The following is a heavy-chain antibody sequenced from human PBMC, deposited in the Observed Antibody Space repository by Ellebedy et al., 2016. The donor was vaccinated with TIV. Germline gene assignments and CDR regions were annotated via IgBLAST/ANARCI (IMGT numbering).Heavy chain of an antibody. CDR1: GFAFSNHW. CDR2: INNDGSST. D-gene: IGHD2-21*02. Sequence: GESLKISCAASGFAFSNHWMHWVRQAPGKGLEWVSRINNDGSSTIYADSVKGRFTISRDNDKNTRYLQMNSLRAEDTAVYSCARGGGCGSGYCWSFDYWGQGTLVTVSS. CDR3: ARGGGCGSGYCWSFDY. V-gene: IGHV3-74*01. J-gene: IGHJ4*02.